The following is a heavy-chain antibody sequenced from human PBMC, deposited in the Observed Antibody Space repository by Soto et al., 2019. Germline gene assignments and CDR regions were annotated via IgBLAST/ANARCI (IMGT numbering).Heavy chain of an antibody. Sequence: QVQLVESGGGVVQPGRSLRLSCAASGFTFSSYAMHWVRQAPGKGLEWVAVISYDGSNKYYADSVKGRFTISRDNSTNPMYLQMNSLRAEDTAVYYCARDYYRFNSGYGFSMDVWGQGTTVTVSS. CDR1: GFTFSSYA. CDR2: ISYDGSNK. J-gene: IGHJ6*02. CDR3: ARDYYRFNSGYGFSMDV. V-gene: IGHV3-30-3*01. D-gene: IGHD5-12*01.